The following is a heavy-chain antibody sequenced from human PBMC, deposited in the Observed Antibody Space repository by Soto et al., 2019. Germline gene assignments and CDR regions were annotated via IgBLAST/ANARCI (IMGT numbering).Heavy chain of an antibody. Sequence: QMHLVESGGGVVQPGRSLRLSCAASGFTFINYGIHWVRQAPGKGLEWVADISSEGNDKWYADSVKGRSTISRDNSKNTVHLPMHGLRADATPAHYCASGERRNGDVTRFDYWGQGTLVTVSS. CDR3: ASGERRNGDVTRFDY. V-gene: IGHV3-30*03. CDR1: GFTFINYG. J-gene: IGHJ4*02. D-gene: IGHD3-10*01. CDR2: ISSEGNDK.